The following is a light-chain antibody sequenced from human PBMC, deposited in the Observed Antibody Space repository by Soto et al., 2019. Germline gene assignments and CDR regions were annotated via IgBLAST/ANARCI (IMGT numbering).Light chain of an antibody. CDR2: GAS. J-gene: IGKJ1*01. V-gene: IGKV3-20*01. CDR1: QSVTSNY. Sequence: EIVLTQSPGTLSLSPGERATLSCRASQSVTSNYLAWYQQKPGQAPRLLIYGASSRATGIPDRFSGSGSGTDFTLTIGGLEPEDFAIYYCQYYGSSSRTFGQGTKVEIK. CDR3: QYYGSSSRT.